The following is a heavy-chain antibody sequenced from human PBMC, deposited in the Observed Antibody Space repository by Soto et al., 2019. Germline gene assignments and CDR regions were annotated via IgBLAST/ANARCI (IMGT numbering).Heavy chain of an antibody. CDR2: IIPIFGTA. D-gene: IGHD2-2*01. J-gene: IGHJ4*02. V-gene: IGHV1-69*13. CDR1: GGTFSGTA. Sequence: GASVNVSWEDSGGTFSGTAICWVRQAPGQGIEWMGGIIPIFGTANYAQKFQGRVTITADESTSTAYMELSSLRAEDTAVYYCSGPNFYYGCDYQQAGLDYSAQRTPDTGSS. CDR3: SGPNFYYGCDYQQAGLDY.